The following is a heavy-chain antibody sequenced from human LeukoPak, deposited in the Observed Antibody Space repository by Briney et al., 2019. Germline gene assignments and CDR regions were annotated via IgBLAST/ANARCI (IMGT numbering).Heavy chain of an antibody. V-gene: IGHV3-15*01. CDR3: TTEEQELGKVDY. CDR1: GFTFSNAW. J-gene: IGHJ4*02. D-gene: IGHD7-27*01. CDR2: IKSKTDGGTT. Sequence: GGSLRLSCAASGFTFSNAWMSWVRQAPGKGLEWVGRIKSKTDGGTTDYAAPVKGRFTISRDDSKNTLYLQMNSLKTEDTAVYCCTTEEQELGKVDYWGRGTLVTVSS.